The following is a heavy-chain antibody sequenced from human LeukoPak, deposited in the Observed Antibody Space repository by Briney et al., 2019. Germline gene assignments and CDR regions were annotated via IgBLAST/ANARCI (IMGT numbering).Heavy chain of an antibody. D-gene: IGHD3-10*01. CDR1: GGSISSYY. Sequence: SETLSLTCTVSGGSISSYYWSWIRQPPGKGLEWVGYFYYSVSTNYNPSLTSRVTISVDTSKNQFSLKLSSVTAADTAVYYCARGALVRGVTSHFDYWGQGTLVTVSS. J-gene: IGHJ4*02. CDR2: FYYSVST. CDR3: ARGALVRGVTSHFDY. V-gene: IGHV4-59*01.